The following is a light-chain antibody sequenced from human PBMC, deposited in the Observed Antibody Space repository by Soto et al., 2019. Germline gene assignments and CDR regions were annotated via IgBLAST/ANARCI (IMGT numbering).Light chain of an antibody. V-gene: IGKV1-6*01. Sequence: IQMTQSPSSLSASVGDRVTITCRASQGIRDELGWYQQKAGKAPNLLISAASRLQSGVPSRFSGRGSGTDFTLTISSLQPEDFATYYCIQDYDYPRTFGQGTKVDIK. CDR2: AAS. J-gene: IGKJ1*01. CDR3: IQDYDYPRT. CDR1: QGIRDE.